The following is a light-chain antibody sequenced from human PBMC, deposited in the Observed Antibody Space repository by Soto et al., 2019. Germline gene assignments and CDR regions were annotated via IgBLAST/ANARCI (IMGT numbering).Light chain of an antibody. CDR2: WTS. J-gene: IGKJ4*02. V-gene: IGKV4-1*01. Sequence: DIVLTQSPDSLAVSLGERATINCKSSQSVLYTSNNKNYLAWYQQKPGQPPKLLIYWTSTREFGVPDRFSGSGSGTDFTLTISSLQAEDVAVYYCQQYYSIPLTCGGGTKVDIK. CDR3: QQYYSIPLT. CDR1: QSVLYTSNNKNY.